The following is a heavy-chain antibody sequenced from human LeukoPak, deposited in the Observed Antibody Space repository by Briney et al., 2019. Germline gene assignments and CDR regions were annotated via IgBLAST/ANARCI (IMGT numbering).Heavy chain of an antibody. CDR1: GSTFIDYY. D-gene: IGHD6-13*01. J-gene: IGHJ4*02. CDR2: INPYSGGT. CDR3: ARDMAAAGMFDY. V-gene: IGHV1-2*02. Sequence: ASVKVSCKASGSTFIDYYIHWVRQAPGQGLEWMGWINPYSGGTNYAQKFQGRVTMTRDTSISTAYMELNSLRSDDTAVYYCARDMAAAGMFDYWGQGTLVTVSS.